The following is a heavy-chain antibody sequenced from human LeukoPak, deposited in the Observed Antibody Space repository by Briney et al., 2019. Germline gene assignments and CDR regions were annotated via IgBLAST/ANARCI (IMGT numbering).Heavy chain of an antibody. D-gene: IGHD1-26*01. CDR3: ARDPGVGASFNWFDP. CDR1: VYTFTSYG. V-gene: IGHV1-18*01. J-gene: IGHJ5*02. CDR2: ISTYNGNT. Sequence: ASVKVSCKASVYTFTSYGISWVRQAPGQGLEWMGWISTYNGNTNYAQKLQGRVTMTTETSTSTAYMELRSPRSDDTAVYYCARDPGVGASFNWFDPWGQGTLVTVSS.